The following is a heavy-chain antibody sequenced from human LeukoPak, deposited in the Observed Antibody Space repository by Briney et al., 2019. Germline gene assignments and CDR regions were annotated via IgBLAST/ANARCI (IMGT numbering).Heavy chain of an antibody. J-gene: IGHJ4*02. V-gene: IGHV3-30-3*01. CDR1: GFTFTAYL. D-gene: IGHD3-22*01. CDR2: MSSDGNAM. CDR3: VRESEYYFDHSASFDY. Sequence: GGSLRLSCAASGFTFTAYLVHWVRQAPGKGLEWVAVMSSDGNAMFYADSVKGRFTISRDNSKNTLYLQMNSLRAEDTAVYYCVRESEYYFDHSASFDYWGQGTLVTVSS.